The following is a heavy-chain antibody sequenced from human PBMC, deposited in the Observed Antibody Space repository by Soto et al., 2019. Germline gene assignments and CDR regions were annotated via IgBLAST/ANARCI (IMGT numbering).Heavy chain of an antibody. CDR1: GFSLSTSGLG. V-gene: IGHV2-5*01. Sequence: QITLKESGPTLVRPTQTLTLTCTFSGFSLSTSGLGVGWIRQPPGKALEWLALIYWNDDKRYSPSLKARLTITKDTFKNQVVLKKTNMEPGDTATYYCANKPSGWYLFEHWGQGTLVTVSS. D-gene: IGHD6-19*01. J-gene: IGHJ4*02. CDR3: ANKPSGWYLFEH. CDR2: IYWNDDK.